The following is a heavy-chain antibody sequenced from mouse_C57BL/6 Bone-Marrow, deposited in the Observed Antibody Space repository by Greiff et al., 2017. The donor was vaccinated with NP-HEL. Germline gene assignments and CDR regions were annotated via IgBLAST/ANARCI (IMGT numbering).Heavy chain of an antibody. V-gene: IGHV10-1*01. CDR3: VRGHYGSSLLAMDY. CDR1: GFSFNTYA. D-gene: IGHD1-1*01. J-gene: IGHJ4*01. CDR2: IRSKSNNYAT. Sequence: EVMLVESGGGLVQPKGSLKLSCAASGFSFNTYAMNWVRQAPGKGLEWVARIRSKSNNYATYYADSVKDRFTISRDDSESMLYLQMNNLKTEDTAMYYCVRGHYGSSLLAMDYWGQGTSVTVSS.